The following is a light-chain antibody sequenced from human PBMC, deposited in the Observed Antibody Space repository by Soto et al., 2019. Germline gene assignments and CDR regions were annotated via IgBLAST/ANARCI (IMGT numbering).Light chain of an antibody. Sequence: QCVLTQPPSVSAAPGQKVTISCSGSSSNIGGNSVSWYQQLPGTAPKLLIYDDNKRPSGIPDRFSGSKSDTSATLGITGFQTGDEADYYCGSWDSSLSAYVFGTGTKVTVL. J-gene: IGLJ1*01. V-gene: IGLV1-51*01. CDR3: GSWDSSLSAYV. CDR2: DDN. CDR1: SSNIGGNS.